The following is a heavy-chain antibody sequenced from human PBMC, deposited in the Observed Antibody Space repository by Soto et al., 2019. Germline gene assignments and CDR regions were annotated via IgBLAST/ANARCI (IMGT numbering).Heavy chain of an antibody. CDR3: AKGGSRAGMDV. J-gene: IGHJ6*02. CDR1: GFIFSNYD. Sequence: QVLLVESGGGVVQPGRSLRLSRAASGFIFSNYDIHWVRQAPGKGLQWVAVISHDGSNEYYADSVRGRITISRDNSKNTVFLQMNSLRDVDTAVYYCAKGGSRAGMDVWGQGTTVIVSS. D-gene: IGHD1-26*01. CDR2: ISHDGSNE. V-gene: IGHV3-30*18.